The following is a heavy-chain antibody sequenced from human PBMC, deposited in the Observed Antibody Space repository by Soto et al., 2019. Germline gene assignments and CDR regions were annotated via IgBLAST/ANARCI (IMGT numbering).Heavy chain of an antibody. CDR2: ISYSGSKK. Sequence: QVQLVESGGGVVQPGRSLRLSCAASGFTFSNYGIHWVRQAPGKGLAWVAGISYSGSKKMYGDSVKGRFTISRDNSKNTLFLQMNSLGTEDTAVYHCASDIGSNSFDSWGQGTLVTVSS. D-gene: IGHD3-10*01. CDR1: GFTFSNYG. J-gene: IGHJ4*02. CDR3: ASDIGSNSFDS. V-gene: IGHV3-30*03.